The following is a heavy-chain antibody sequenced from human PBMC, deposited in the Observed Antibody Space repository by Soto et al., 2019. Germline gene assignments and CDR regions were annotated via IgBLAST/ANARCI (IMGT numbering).Heavy chain of an antibody. CDR3: ARVATGIAAAGT. CDR1: GFTFSSYA. J-gene: IGHJ4*02. Sequence: QVQLVESGGGVVQPGRSLRLSCAASGFTFSSYAMHWVRQAPGKGLEWVAVISYDGSNKYYADSVKGRFTISRDNSKNTLYLQMNSLRAEDTAVYYCARVATGIAAAGTWGQGTLVTVSS. D-gene: IGHD6-13*01. CDR2: ISYDGSNK. V-gene: IGHV3-30-3*01.